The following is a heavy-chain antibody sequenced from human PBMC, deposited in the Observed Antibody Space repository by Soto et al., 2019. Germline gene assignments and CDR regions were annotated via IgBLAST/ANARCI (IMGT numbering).Heavy chain of an antibody. CDR3: AKEPAGPDWYFAL. CDR1: GFTFRSYA. Sequence: DVQLLESGGGLVQPGGSLRLSCAASGFTFRSYAMSWVRQAPGNGLEGVSGISGSGISTHYVDPVKGRFTVSRDNSKNTLYLQMNSLRAEYTAVYICAKEPAGPDWYFALWGRGTLVTVSS. V-gene: IGHV3-23*02. CDR2: ISGSGIST. J-gene: IGHJ2*01.